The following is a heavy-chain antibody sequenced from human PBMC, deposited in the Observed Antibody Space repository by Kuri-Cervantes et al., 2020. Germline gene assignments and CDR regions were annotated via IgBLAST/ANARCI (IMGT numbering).Heavy chain of an antibody. CDR2: IDWDDDK. J-gene: IGHJ6*03. D-gene: IGHD2-2*01. CDR3: ARIPIVVVPAAKSYYYYYYMDV. Sequence: SGPTLVKPTQTLTLTCTFSGFSLSTSGMRVSWIRQPPGKALEWLARIDWDDDKFYSTSLKSRLTISKDTSKSQVVLTMTNMDPVDTATYYCARIPIVVVPAAKSYYYYYYMDVWGKGTTVTVSS. V-gene: IGHV2-70*04. CDR1: GFSLSTSGMR.